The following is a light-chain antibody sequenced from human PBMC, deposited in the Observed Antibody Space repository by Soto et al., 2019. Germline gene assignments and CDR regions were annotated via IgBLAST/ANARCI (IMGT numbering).Light chain of an antibody. CDR1: SGDVGGYNY. V-gene: IGLV2-14*03. CDR2: DVS. CDR3: RSHTSSSTDV. Sequence: SALSQPASVSGSPGRCLTISGTSTSGDVGGYNYVSWYQQHPGKAHKLMIYDVSNRPSGVSDRFPGSKSGNTASLTISGVQAEDEADYYFRSHTSSSTDVLGTGTKVPVL. J-gene: IGLJ1*01.